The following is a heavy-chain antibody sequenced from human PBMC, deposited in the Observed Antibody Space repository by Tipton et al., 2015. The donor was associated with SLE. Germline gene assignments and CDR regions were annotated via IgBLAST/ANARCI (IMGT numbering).Heavy chain of an antibody. J-gene: IGHJ6*03. D-gene: IGHD2-21*01. CDR3: ARDRRYCGGDCYYYYYMDV. Sequence: TLSLTCTVSGGSISSGNYYWSWIRQPAGKGLEWVGRIYASGSTNYNPSLKSRVTISVDTSKNQFSLKLSSVTAADTAVYYCARDRRYCGGDCYYYYYMDVWGKGTTVTVSS. CDR2: IYASGST. CDR1: GGSISSGNYY. V-gene: IGHV4-61*02.